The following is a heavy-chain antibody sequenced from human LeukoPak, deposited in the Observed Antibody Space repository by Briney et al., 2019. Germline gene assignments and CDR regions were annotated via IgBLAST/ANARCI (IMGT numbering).Heavy chain of an antibody. J-gene: IGHJ6*02. V-gene: IGHV3-21*01. Sequence: GGSLRLSCAASGFTFSSYSMNWVRQAPGKGLEWVSSISSSSSYIYYADSVKGRFTISRDNAKNSLYPQMNSLRAEDTAVYYCARTYCSSTSCPYGMDVWGQGTTVTVSS. CDR3: ARTYCSSTSCPYGMDV. CDR2: ISSSSSYI. D-gene: IGHD2-2*01. CDR1: GFTFSSYS.